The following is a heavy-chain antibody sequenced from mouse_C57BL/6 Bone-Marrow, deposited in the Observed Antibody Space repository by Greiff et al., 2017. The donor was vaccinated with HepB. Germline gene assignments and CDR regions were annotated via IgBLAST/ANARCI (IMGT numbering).Heavy chain of an antibody. D-gene: IGHD1-1*01. J-gene: IGHJ1*03. CDR2: IDPEDGDT. V-gene: IGHV14-1*01. Sequence: SGAELVRPGASVKLSCTASGFNIKDYYMHWVKQRPEQGLEWIGRIDPEDGDTEYAPKFQGKATMTADTSSNTAYLQLSSLTSEDTAVYYCTTRYYYGSSRWYFDVWGTGTTVTVSS. CDR1: GFNIKDYY. CDR3: TTRYYYGSSRWYFDV.